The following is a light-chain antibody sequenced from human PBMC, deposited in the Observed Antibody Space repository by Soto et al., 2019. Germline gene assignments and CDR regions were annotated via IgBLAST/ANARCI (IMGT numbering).Light chain of an antibody. CDR3: QSYDTSERGPDV. CDR2: GNT. CDR1: SSNIGAGYD. Sequence: QSVMTQPPSVTGAPGQRVTISCTGSSSNIGAGYDVHWYQQPPGTVPKLLIFGNTNRPSGVPDRFSGSKSGTSASLVITGLQPDDEDDYYCQSYDTSERGPDVFGGGTKVTVL. V-gene: IGLV1-40*01. J-gene: IGLJ3*02.